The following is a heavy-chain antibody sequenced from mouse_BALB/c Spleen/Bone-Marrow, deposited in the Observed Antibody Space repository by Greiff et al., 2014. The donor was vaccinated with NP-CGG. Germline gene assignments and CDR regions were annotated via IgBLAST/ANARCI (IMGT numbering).Heavy chain of an antibody. CDR1: GYTFTDYT. Sequence: VQLKESGPELVKPGASVKISCKTSGYTFTDYTMHWVRQSHGKSLEWIGSINPNNGGSSCNQKFKAKATLTIDKSSSTPYMELRSLTSVDSAVYYCARAVHFDYWGQGTTLTVSS. CDR2: INPNNGGS. V-gene: IGHV1-22*01. J-gene: IGHJ2*01. CDR3: ARAVHFDY.